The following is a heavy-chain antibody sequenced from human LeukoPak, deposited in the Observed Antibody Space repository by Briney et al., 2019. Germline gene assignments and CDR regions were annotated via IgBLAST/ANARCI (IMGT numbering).Heavy chain of an antibody. Sequence: GGSLRLSCAASGFTFSSYAMHWVRQAPGKRLEWVAVISYDGSNKYYADSVKGRFTISRDNSKNTLYLQMNSLRAEDTAVYYCARVKVKYSSGWYYFDYWGQGTLVTVSS. J-gene: IGHJ4*02. CDR1: GFTFSSYA. CDR3: ARVKVKYSSGWYYFDY. CDR2: ISYDGSNK. V-gene: IGHV3-30*04. D-gene: IGHD6-19*01.